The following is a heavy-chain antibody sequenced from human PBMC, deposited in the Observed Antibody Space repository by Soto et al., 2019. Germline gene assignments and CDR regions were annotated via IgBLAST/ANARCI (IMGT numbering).Heavy chain of an antibody. CDR1: GGSISSYY. D-gene: IGHD5-18*01. CDR2: IYYSGST. Sequence: SETLSLTITVSGGSISSYYWSGIRQPPGKGLEWIGYIYYSGSTNYDPSLKGRVTISVDTSKKQFSLKLSSVTAADTAVHYCARDLDTAMAFDYSGQGTLVTVSS. CDR3: ARDLDTAMAFDY. V-gene: IGHV4-59*01. J-gene: IGHJ4*02.